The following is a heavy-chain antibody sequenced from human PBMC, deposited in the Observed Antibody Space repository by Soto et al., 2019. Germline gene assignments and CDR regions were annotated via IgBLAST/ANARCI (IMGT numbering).Heavy chain of an antibody. CDR3: AREVACSSGWYEGY. CDR1: GGSISSSSYY. CDR2: IYYSGST. J-gene: IGHJ4*02. Sequence: QLQLQESGPGLVKPSETLSLTCTVSGGSISSSSYYWGWIRQPPGKGLEWIGSIYYSGSTYYNPSLKSRVTISVDTSKNQFSRRLSAVTAADTAVYYCAREVACSSGWYEGYWGQGTLVTVSS. D-gene: IGHD6-19*01. V-gene: IGHV4-39*02.